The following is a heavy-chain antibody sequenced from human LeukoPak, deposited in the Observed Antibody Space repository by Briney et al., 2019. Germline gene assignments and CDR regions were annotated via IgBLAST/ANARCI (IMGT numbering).Heavy chain of an antibody. Sequence: PGGSLRLSCAASGFTFTNYAMTWVRQAPGKGLEWVSSISASGVMTYYADSVKGRFTVSRDNSKNSLYLQMSSLTAADTAVYYCAKDRSIGTYYTFDHWGQGTLATVSS. CDR3: AKDRSIGTYYTFDH. CDR1: GFTFTNYA. J-gene: IGHJ4*02. V-gene: IGHV3-23*01. CDR2: ISASGVMT. D-gene: IGHD1-26*01.